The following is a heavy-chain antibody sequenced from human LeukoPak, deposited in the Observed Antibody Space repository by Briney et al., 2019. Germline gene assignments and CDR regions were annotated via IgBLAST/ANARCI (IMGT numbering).Heavy chain of an antibody. D-gene: IGHD6-19*01. CDR1: GDSISSNNW. CDR2: IYHSGST. V-gene: IGHV4-4*02. Sequence: SGTLSLTCAVSGDSISSNNWWSWVRQPPGKGLEWIGEIYHSGSTNYNPSLKSRVTISVDKSKNQFSLKVNSVTAADTAMYYCTRAPPYGSGWSKGVLYYWGQGTLVTVSS. J-gene: IGHJ4*02. CDR3: TRAPPYGSGWSKGVLYY.